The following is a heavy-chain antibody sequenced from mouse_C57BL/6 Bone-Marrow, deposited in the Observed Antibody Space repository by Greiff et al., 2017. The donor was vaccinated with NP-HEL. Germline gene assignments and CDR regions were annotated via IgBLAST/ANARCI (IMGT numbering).Heavy chain of an antibody. CDR1: GYSFIDYN. Sequence: EVQLQQSGPELVKPGASVKIFCKASGYSFIDYNMNWVKQSNGKSLEWIGVINPNYGTTSYNQKFKGKATLTGDQSSSTAYMQLNSLTSEDSAVYCCARGEAYYSKMGMDYWGQGTSVTVSS. CDR2: INPNYGTT. V-gene: IGHV1-39*01. CDR3: ARGEAYYSKMGMDY. D-gene: IGHD2-5*01. J-gene: IGHJ4*01.